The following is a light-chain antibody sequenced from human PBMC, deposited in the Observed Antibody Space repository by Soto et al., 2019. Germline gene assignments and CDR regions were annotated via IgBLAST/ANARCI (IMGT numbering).Light chain of an antibody. Sequence: EIVLTQSPGTLSLSPGERATLSCRASQSVSSNYLAWYQQKPGQAPMLLNYGASSRATGIPYRFSGSGSGTDFTLTIIRLEAEDFSVYYCQQYGRSRTFGQGTKVEIK. CDR2: GAS. J-gene: IGKJ1*01. V-gene: IGKV3-20*01. CDR1: QSVSSNY. CDR3: QQYGRSRT.